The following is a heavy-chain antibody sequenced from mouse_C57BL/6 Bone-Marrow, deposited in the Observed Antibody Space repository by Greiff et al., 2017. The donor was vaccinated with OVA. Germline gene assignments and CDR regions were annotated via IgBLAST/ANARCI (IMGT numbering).Heavy chain of an antibody. Sequence: VKLVESGAELVKPGASVKMSCKASGYTFTTYPIEWMKQNHGKSLEWIGNFHPYNDDTKYNEKFKGKATLTVEKSSSTVYLELSRLTSDDSAVYYCARGGYGNYSYWYFDVWGTGTTVTVSS. CDR1: GYTFTTYP. D-gene: IGHD2-10*02. CDR2: FHPYNDDT. CDR3: ARGGYGNYSYWYFDV. J-gene: IGHJ1*03. V-gene: IGHV1-47*01.